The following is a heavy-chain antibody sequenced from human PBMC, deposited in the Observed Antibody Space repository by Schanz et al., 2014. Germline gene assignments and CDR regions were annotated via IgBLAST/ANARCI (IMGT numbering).Heavy chain of an antibody. Sequence: QVQLQQWGAGLLKPSETLSLTCAVYGGSFSGYYWSWIRQPPGKGLGWIGYIFHSGSTFYNPSLNSRAPKTRDPSKTQSSRKRSSVTAADTAVYYCAREPLSGYNWFDPWGQGSLVTVSS. V-gene: IGHV4-34*12. CDR2: IFHSGST. CDR3: AREPLSGYNWFDP. CDR1: GGSFSGYY. J-gene: IGHJ5*02. D-gene: IGHD6-25*01.